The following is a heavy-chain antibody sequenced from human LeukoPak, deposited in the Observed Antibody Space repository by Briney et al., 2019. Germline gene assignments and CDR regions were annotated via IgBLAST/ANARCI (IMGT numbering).Heavy chain of an antibody. D-gene: IGHD5-18*01. CDR3: AKDLGYSYGYYFDY. CDR2: ISWNSGSI. CDR1: GSSFDDYA. V-gene: IGHV3-9*01. Sequence: PGGSLRLSCAASGSSFDDYAMHWVRQAPGKGLEWVSGISWNSGSIGYADSVKGRFTISRDNAKNSLYLQMNSLRAEDTALYYCAKDLGYSYGYYFDYWGQGTLVTVSS. J-gene: IGHJ4*02.